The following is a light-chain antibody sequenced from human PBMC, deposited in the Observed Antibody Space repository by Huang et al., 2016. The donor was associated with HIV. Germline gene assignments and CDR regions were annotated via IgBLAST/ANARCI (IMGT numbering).Light chain of an antibody. J-gene: IGKJ4*01. V-gene: IGKV4-1*01. CDR3: QQYYITPLT. CDR1: QIISYNSNNKHY. CDR2: WAS. Sequence: DIVMTQSPDSLVVSLGARATINCQSSQIISYNSNNKHYLAWYQQKPGQPPKLLIYWASTRESEVPDRFTGSGSGTDFTRTSSSLQAEDVAVYYCQQYYITPLTCGGGTKVEI.